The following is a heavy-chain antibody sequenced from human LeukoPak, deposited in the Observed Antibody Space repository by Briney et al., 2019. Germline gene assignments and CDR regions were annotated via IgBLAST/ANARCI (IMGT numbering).Heavy chain of an antibody. CDR1: GFTFDDYA. D-gene: IGHD3-3*01. CDR3: AKGLNTIFGAPDV. J-gene: IGHJ6*04. V-gene: IGHV3-9*01. CDR2: ISWNSGSI. Sequence: PGGSLRLSCAASGFTFDDYAMHWVRQAPGKGLEWVSGISWNSGSIGYADSVKGRFTISRDNAKNSLYLQMNSLRAEDTALYYCAKGLNTIFGAPDVWGKGTTVTVSS.